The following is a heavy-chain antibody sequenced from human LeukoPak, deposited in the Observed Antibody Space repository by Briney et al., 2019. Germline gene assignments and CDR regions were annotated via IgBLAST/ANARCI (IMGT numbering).Heavy chain of an antibody. V-gene: IGHV1-69*01. Sequence: PGASVKVSCKASGGTFSSYAISWVRQAPGQGLEWMGGIIPIFGTANYAQKFQGRVTITADESTSTAYMELSSLRSEDTAVYYCATDYGDYLYYFDYWGQGTLVTVSS. CDR2: IIPIFGTA. CDR1: GGTFSSYA. D-gene: IGHD4-17*01. J-gene: IGHJ4*02. CDR3: ATDYGDYLYYFDY.